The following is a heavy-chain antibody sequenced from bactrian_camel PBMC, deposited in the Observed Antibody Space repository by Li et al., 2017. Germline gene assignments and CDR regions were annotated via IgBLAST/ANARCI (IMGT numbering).Heavy chain of an antibody. CDR3: AAQDGPYCSDYDGPNDFDY. Sequence: HVQLVESGGGSVQAGGSLRLSCQASGYITPPICMGWFRQAPGKERERVAAIYSADGDTTYAASVKGRATISQDNAKTTLYLQMNSLKLEDTAMYYCAAQDGPYCSDYDGPNDFDYWGQGTQVTVSS. V-gene: IGHV3S54*01. J-gene: IGHJ4*01. D-gene: IGHD4*01. CDR1: GYITPPIC. CDR2: IYSADGDT.